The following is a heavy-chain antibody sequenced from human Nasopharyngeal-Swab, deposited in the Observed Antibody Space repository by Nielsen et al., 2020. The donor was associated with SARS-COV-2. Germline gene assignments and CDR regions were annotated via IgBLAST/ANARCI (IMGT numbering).Heavy chain of an antibody. CDR1: GGSFSSGGYY. D-gene: IGHD3-3*01. Sequence: SETLSLTCTVSGGSFSSGGYYWSWIRQHPGKGLEWIGYIYYSGSTYYNPSLKSRVTISVDTSKNQFSLKLSSVTAADTAVYYCARVWYSITIFGVVSRILDYWGQGTLVTVSS. J-gene: IGHJ4*02. V-gene: IGHV4-30-4*08. CDR2: IYYSGST. CDR3: ARVWYSITIFGVVSRILDY.